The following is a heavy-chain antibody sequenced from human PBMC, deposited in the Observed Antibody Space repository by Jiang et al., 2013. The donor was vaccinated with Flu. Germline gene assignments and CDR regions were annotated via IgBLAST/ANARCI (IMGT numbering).Heavy chain of an antibody. Sequence: TELSMHWVQQAPGKGLEWMGLVDPEDGETIYAEKFQGRVTITADTSTDTAYMELSSLRSEDTAVHYCATVPSAAGPASYYYYMDVWGKGTTVTVSS. D-gene: IGHD6-13*01. J-gene: IGHJ6*03. CDR2: VDPEDGET. CDR1: TELS. CDR3: ATVPSAAGPASYYYYMDV. V-gene: IGHV1-69-2*01.